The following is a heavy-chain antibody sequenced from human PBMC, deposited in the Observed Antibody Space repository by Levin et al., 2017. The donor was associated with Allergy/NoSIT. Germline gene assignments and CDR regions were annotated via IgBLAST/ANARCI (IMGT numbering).Heavy chain of an antibody. CDR2: IYSSGSA. CDR1: GGSISSGSYY. Sequence: SETLSLTCKVSGGSISSGSYYWSWIRQPAAKGLEWIGRIYSSGSANYNPSLKSRAPISVDTSKNQFSLKLSSVTAADTAVYYCARAEVGSEHWGQGTLVTVSS. V-gene: IGHV4-61*02. CDR3: ARAEVGSEH. J-gene: IGHJ4*02. D-gene: IGHD3-10*01.